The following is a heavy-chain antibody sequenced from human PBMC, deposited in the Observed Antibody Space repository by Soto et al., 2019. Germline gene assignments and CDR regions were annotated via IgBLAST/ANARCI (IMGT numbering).Heavy chain of an antibody. CDR2: IGGSGETT. CDR3: AKNSGWFNT. Sequence: LRLSCAASGFPFSTTDMSWVRQAPGKGLEWVSTIGGSGETTYYADSVKGRFTISRDNSKNTLYLQMNSLRADDTALYYCAKNSGWFNTWGQGALVTVSS. J-gene: IGHJ5*02. CDR1: GFPFSTTD. V-gene: IGHV3-23*01. D-gene: IGHD3-10*01.